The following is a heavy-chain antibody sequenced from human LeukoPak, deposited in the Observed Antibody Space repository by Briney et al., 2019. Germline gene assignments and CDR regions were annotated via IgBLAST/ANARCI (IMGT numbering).Heavy chain of an antibody. CDR3: ATEYISGPDY. CDR2: ISSSSSTI. Sequence: GGSLRLSCAASGFTFSSYSMNWVRQAPGKGLEWVSYISSSSSTIYYADSVKGRFTISRDNSKNTLYLQTNSLRAEDTAVYYCATEYISGPDYWGQGTLVTVSS. V-gene: IGHV3-48*01. CDR1: GFTFSSYS. J-gene: IGHJ4*02. D-gene: IGHD6-19*01.